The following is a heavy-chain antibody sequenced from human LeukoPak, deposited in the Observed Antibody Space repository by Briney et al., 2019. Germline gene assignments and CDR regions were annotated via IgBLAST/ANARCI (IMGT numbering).Heavy chain of an antibody. CDR3: ATGLRLGELSFPDYGMDV. J-gene: IGHJ6*02. V-gene: IGHV3-74*01. CDR2: INSDGSST. Sequence: GGSLRLSCVASGFSFSSYPMNWVRQAPGKGLVWVSRINSDGSSTSYADSVKGRFTISRDNAKNTLYLQMNSLRAEDTAVYYCATGLRLGELSFPDYGMDVWGQGTTVTVSS. D-gene: IGHD3-16*02. CDR1: GFSFSSYP.